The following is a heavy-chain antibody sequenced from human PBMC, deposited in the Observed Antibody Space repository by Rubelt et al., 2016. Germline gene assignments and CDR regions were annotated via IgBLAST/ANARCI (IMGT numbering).Heavy chain of an antibody. J-gene: IGHJ6*02. D-gene: IGHD2-8*01. V-gene: IGHV1-24*01. Sequence: QVQLVQSGAEVKKPGASVKVSCKASGYTFTSYGISWVRQAPGQGLEWMGGFDPEDGETIYAQKFQGRVTMTEDTSTDTAYMELSSLRSEDTAVYYCATVSDALYYYGMDVWGQGTTVTVSS. CDR2: FDPEDGET. CDR3: ATVSDALYYYGMDV. CDR1: GYTFTSYG.